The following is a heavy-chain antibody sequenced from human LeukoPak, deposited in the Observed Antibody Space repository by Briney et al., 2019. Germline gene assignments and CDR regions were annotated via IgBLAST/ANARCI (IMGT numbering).Heavy chain of an antibody. V-gene: IGHV3-21*01. CDR3: ARGNDILTA. J-gene: IGHJ4*02. CDR2: VTHSSTYI. Sequence: GGSLRLSCAASGFIFTTYTMNWVRQAPGKGLEWVSFVTHSSTYIFYAGSVKGRFTISRDNAKNSVYLQMNSLRAEDTAVYYCARGNDILTAWGQGTLVTVSS. D-gene: IGHD3-9*01. CDR1: GFIFTTYT.